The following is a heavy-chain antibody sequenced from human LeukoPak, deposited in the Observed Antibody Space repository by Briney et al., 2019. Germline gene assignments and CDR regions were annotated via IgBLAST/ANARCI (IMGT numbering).Heavy chain of an antibody. Sequence: GGSLRLSCAASGFTFSSYAMHWVRQAPGKGLEWVAVISYDGNNKYYADSVKGRFTISRDNSKNTLYLQMNSLRAEDTAVYYCSSGWENFDYWGQGTLVTVSS. CDR1: GFTFSSYA. CDR3: SSGWENFDY. J-gene: IGHJ4*02. D-gene: IGHD6-19*01. CDR2: ISYDGNNK. V-gene: IGHV3-30-3*01.